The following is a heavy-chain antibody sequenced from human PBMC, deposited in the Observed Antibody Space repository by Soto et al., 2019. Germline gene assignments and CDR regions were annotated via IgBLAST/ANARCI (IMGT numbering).Heavy chain of an antibody. J-gene: IGHJ4*02. Sequence: EVQLVESGGGLVKPGGSLRLSCAASGFTFSSYSMNWVRQAPGKGLEWVSSISSSSSYIYYADSVKGRFTISRDNAKNSLYLQMNSLRAEDSAVYYCARDEAYYYDSSGFFDYWGQGTLVTVSS. CDR1: GFTFSSYS. D-gene: IGHD3-22*01. CDR3: ARDEAYYYDSSGFFDY. V-gene: IGHV3-21*01. CDR2: ISSSSSYI.